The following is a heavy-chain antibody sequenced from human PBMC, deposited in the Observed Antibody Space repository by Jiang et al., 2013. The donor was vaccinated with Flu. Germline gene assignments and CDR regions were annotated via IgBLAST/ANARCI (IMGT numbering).Heavy chain of an antibody. V-gene: IGHV4-39*01. CDR1: GGSISSSNYY. CDR2: IYYSGST. CDR3: ARTVAVAEQYIDY. D-gene: IGHD6-19*01. Sequence: LKPSETLSLTCTVSGGSISSSNYYWGWIRQPPGKGLEWIGSIYYSGSTFYNPSFTSRVTISVDRSKNQFSLRLTSVTDADTAVYYCARTVAVAEQYIDYWGQGTLVTV. J-gene: IGHJ4*02.